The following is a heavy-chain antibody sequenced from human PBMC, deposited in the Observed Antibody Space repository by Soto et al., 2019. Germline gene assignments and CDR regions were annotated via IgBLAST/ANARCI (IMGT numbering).Heavy chain of an antibody. CDR2: IDPSVGTT. CDR1: GYIFTTSY. CDR3: ARSHFREFFDY. Sequence: GASVKVSCKASGYIFTTSYLHWVRQAPGQGLEWMGKIDPSVGTTTYAQKFQGRVTMTRDTSTNTVYMELRGLRSEDTAVFYCARSHFREFFDYWGQGALVTVSS. J-gene: IGHJ4*02. V-gene: IGHV1-46*01. D-gene: IGHD3-3*02.